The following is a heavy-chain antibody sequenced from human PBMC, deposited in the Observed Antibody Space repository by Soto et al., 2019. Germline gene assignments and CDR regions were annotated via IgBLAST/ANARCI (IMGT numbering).Heavy chain of an antibody. CDR3: ARGWGTGTTYAFDI. Sequence: SETLSLTCAVYGGSIGGYYWSWIRQPPAKGLERIGEINHSGSTNYNPSLKSRVTISVDTSKNQFSLKLSSVTAADTAVYYCARGWGTGTTYAFDIWGQGTMVTVS. CDR2: INHSGST. D-gene: IGHD1-1*01. J-gene: IGHJ3*02. CDR1: GGSIGGYY. V-gene: IGHV4-34*01.